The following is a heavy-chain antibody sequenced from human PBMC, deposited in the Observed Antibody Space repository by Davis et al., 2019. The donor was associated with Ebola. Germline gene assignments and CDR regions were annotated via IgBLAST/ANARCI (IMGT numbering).Heavy chain of an antibody. J-gene: IGHJ6*04. D-gene: IGHD2-15*01. CDR2: IKSKTDGGTT. Sequence: GESLKISCVVSGFSFENSWMTWVRQAPGKGLEWVGRIKSKTDGGTTDYVAPVKGRFSISRDDSKNTLYLQMNSLKTEDTAVYYCTTRIYYYGMDVWGKGTTVTVSS. V-gene: IGHV3-15*01. CDR3: TTRIYYYGMDV. CDR1: GFSFENSW.